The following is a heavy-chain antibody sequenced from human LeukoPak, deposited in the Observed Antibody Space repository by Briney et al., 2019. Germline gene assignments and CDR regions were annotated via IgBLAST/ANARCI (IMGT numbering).Heavy chain of an antibody. CDR3: AREKRLGFDY. J-gene: IGHJ4*02. V-gene: IGHV3-64*01. D-gene: IGHD6-19*01. CDR1: GFTFSSYD. Sequence: PGGSLRLSCAASGFTFSSYDIHWVRQAPGKGLEFVSGISSNGGSTYYANSVKGRFTISRDNSKNTLYLQMSSLRAEDMAVYYCAREKRLGFDYWGQGTLVTVSS. CDR2: ISSNGGST.